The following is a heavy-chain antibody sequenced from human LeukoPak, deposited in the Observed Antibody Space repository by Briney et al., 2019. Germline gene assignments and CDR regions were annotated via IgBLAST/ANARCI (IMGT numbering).Heavy chain of an antibody. J-gene: IGHJ4*02. CDR3: ARDTGPSGTAFDY. Sequence: SETLSLTCTVSGGSITNTGAYWVWIRQSPGKGLEWIGSIYYSGSAYYTPSLRSRVTISVATSKSLLSLTLSSVTAADTAVYYCARDTGPSGTAFDYWGQGILVTVSS. D-gene: IGHD2-2*01. CDR1: GGSITNTGAY. CDR2: IYYSGSA. V-gene: IGHV4-39*07.